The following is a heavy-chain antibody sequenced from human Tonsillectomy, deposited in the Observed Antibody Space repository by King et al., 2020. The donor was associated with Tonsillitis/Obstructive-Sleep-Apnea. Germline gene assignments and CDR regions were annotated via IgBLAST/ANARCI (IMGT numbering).Heavy chain of an antibody. Sequence: VQLVESGGGVVQPGRSLRLSCAASGFTFSSYAMHWVRQAPGKGLEWVAVISYDGSSKYYADSVKGRFTISRDNSKNTLYLQMNSLRAEDTAVYYCARGGGSVYAFDIWGQGTMVTVAS. D-gene: IGHD2-8*01. V-gene: IGHV3-30*01. CDR3: ARGGGSVYAFDI. CDR1: GFTFSSYA. CDR2: ISYDGSSK. J-gene: IGHJ3*02.